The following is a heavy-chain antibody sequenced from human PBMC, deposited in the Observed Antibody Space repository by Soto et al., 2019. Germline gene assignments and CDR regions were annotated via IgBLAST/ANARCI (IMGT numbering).Heavy chain of an antibody. CDR1: GGAFSGYY. D-gene: IGHD6-13*01. J-gene: IGHJ6*02. CDR2: INHSGST. V-gene: IGHV4-34*01. Sequence: PSETLSLTCAVYGGAFSGYYWSWVRQPPGKGLEWIGEINHSGSTNYNPSLKSRVTISVDTSKNQFSLKLSSVTAADTAVYYCARGSPIAAAGYYYYYGMDVWGQGTTDT. CDR3: ARGSPIAAAGYYYYYGMDV.